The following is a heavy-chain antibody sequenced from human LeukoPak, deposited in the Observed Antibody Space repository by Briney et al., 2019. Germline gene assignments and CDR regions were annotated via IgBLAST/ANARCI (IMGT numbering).Heavy chain of an antibody. Sequence: SETLSLTCTVSGGSISSYYWSWIRQPPGKGLEWIGHIYYSGSTNYNPSLKSRVTISVDTSKNQFSLKLSSVTAADTAVYYCARYGSGSYYNGPPFDYWGQGTLVTVSS. CDR2: IYYSGST. CDR1: GGSISSYY. CDR3: ARYGSGSYYNGPPFDY. J-gene: IGHJ4*02. V-gene: IGHV4-59*01. D-gene: IGHD3-10*01.